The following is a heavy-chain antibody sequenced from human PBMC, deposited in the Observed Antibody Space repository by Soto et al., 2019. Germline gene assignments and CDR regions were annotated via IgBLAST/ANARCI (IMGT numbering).Heavy chain of an antibody. CDR1: GFTVSSNY. V-gene: IGHV3-53*01. D-gene: IGHD2-15*01. CDR3: ARGITDIVVVVAATLPPWYFDL. CDR2: IYSGDST. J-gene: IGHJ2*01. Sequence: VQLVESGGGLIQPGGSLRLSCAASGFTVSSNYMSWVRQAPGKGLEWVSVIYSGDSTYYADSVKGRFTISRDKSKNTLYLQMHSLRAEDTAVYYCARGITDIVVVVAATLPPWYFDLWGRGTLVTVSS.